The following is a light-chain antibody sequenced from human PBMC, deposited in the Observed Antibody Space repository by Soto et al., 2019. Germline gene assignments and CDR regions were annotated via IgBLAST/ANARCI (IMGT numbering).Light chain of an antibody. Sequence: EIVLTQSPGTLSLSPGERATLSCRASQSFGSRFLAWYQQKPGQGPRLLIYGASNRATGIPDRFSGSGSGTDFNLTISRLEPEDFEVYYCQDPANWPLPFGQGTKV. CDR2: GAS. J-gene: IGKJ1*01. CDR1: QSFGSRF. V-gene: IGKV3D-20*02. CDR3: QDPANWPLP.